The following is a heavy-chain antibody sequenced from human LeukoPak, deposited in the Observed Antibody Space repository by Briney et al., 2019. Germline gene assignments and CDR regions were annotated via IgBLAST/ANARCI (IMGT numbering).Heavy chain of an antibody. V-gene: IGHV3-30*04. CDR2: ISYDGSNT. CDR1: GFTFSSYA. D-gene: IGHD1-26*01. CDR3: ARDPCGRYFDL. Sequence: SGGSLRLSSAASGFTFSSYAMQWVRQAPGKGLGWVAVISYDGSNTYYADSVKGRFTISRDNSKNTLYLQVNSLRAGDTAVYYCARDPCGRYFDLWGRGTLVTVSS. J-gene: IGHJ2*01.